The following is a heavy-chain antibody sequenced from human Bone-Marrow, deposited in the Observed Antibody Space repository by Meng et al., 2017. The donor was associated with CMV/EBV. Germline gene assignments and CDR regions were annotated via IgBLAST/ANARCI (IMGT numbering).Heavy chain of an antibody. V-gene: IGHV4-34*01. CDR2: INHSGTT. CDR1: GGSFSGYY. J-gene: IGHJ5*02. Sequence: SETLSLTCAVYGGSFSGYYWSWIRQPPGKGLEWIGEINHSGTTNYNPSLKSRVTISVDTSKNQFSLKLSSVTAADTAVYYCASSFLYNWFDPWGQGTRVTVSS. CDR3: ASSFLYNWFDP.